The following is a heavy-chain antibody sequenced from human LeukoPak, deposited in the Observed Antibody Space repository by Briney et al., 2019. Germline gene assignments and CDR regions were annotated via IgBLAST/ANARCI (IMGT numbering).Heavy chain of an antibody. D-gene: IGHD1-26*01. CDR3: AKIGVVGAEDFNY. V-gene: IGHV3-7*01. J-gene: IGHJ4*02. CDR1: GFTFSSYW. Sequence: PGGSLRLSCAASGFTFSSYWMSWVRQAPGKGLEWVANIKQDGSEKYYVDSVKGRFTISRDNSKNTLYLQMNSLRAEDTAVYYCAKIGVVGAEDFNYWGQGTLVTVSS. CDR2: IKQDGSEK.